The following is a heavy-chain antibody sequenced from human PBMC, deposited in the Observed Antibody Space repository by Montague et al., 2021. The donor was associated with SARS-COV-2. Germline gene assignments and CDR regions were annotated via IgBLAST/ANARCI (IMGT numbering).Heavy chain of an antibody. CDR1: GGSFSAYY. CDR2: INHSGRT. D-gene: IGHD3-10*01. CDR3: ARAVRGVIILSPYYAMDV. Sequence: SETLSLTCAVYGGSFSAYYWNWIRQPPGKGLEWIGYINHSGRTXXXPSXXXRVTVSLDTSKNQFSLKLRSVTAADTAVYYCARAVRGVIILSPYYAMDVWGQGTSVTVSS. J-gene: IGHJ6*02. V-gene: IGHV4-34*01.